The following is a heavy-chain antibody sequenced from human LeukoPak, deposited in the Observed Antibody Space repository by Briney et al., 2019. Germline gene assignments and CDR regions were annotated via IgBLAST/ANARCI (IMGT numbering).Heavy chain of an antibody. V-gene: IGHV3-30*02. Sequence: GGSLRLSCAASGFAFSSNGMYWVRQTADTGLEWVAYIRRDGTYVNYADSVRGRFTISRDNSKNTLSLQMNNLRVEDTAGYYCASGGPTRGTLDFWGQGTLATVSS. CDR2: IRRDGTYV. CDR3: ASGGPTRGTLDF. CDR1: GFAFSSNG. J-gene: IGHJ4*02. D-gene: IGHD4-17*01.